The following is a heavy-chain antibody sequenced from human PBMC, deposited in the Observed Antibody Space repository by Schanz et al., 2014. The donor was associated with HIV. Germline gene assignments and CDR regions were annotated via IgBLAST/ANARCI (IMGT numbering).Heavy chain of an antibody. CDR1: GFTFSDYY. CDR2: ISYDGSNK. J-gene: IGHJ4*02. CDR3: AKSSGWLYAHFDY. Sequence: QVQLVESGGGLVKPGGSLRLSCAASGFTFSDYYMSWIRQAPGKGLEWVAVISYDGSNKNYADSVKGRFTISRDNSKNTLYLQMNSLRAEDTAVYYCAKSSGWLYAHFDYWGQGTLVTVSS. D-gene: IGHD3-9*01. V-gene: IGHV3-30*18.